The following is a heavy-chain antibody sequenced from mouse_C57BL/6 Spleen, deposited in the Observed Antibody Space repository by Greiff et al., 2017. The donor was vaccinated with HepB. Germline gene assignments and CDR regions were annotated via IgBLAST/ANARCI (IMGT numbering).Heavy chain of an antibody. V-gene: IGHV1-54*01. J-gene: IGHJ1*03. CDR1: GYAFTNYL. Sequence: QVQLQQSGAELVRPGTSVKVSCKASGYAFTNYLIEWVKQRPGQGLEWIGVINPGRGGTNYNEKFKGKATLTADKSSSTAYMQLSSLTSEDSAVYFCAKGRYGSSYGYFDVWGTGTTVTVSS. CDR2: INPGRGGT. CDR3: AKGRYGSSYGYFDV. D-gene: IGHD1-1*01.